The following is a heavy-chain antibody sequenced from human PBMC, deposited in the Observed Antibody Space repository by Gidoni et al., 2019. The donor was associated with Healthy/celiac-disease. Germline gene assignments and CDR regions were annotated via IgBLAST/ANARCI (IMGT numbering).Heavy chain of an antibody. CDR3: AKAGRWLQSRAFDI. CDR1: GFTFADYA. J-gene: IGHJ3*02. V-gene: IGHV3-9*01. D-gene: IGHD3-10*01. CDR2: ISWNSGSI. Sequence: EVQLVESGGGLVQPGRSLRLSCAASGFTFADYAMHWVRQAPGKGLEWVSGISWNSGSIGYADSVKGRFTISRDNAKNSLYLQMNSLRAEDTALYYCAKAGRWLQSRAFDIWGQGTMVTVSS.